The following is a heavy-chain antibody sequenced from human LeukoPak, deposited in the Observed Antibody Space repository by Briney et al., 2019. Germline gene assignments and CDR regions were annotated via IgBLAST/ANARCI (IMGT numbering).Heavy chain of an antibody. CDR3: AGDNLYGSGTRRSDP. Sequence: ASVKVSCKASGYTFTGYYMHWVRQAPGQGLEWMGWINPNSGGTNYAQKFQGRVTITRDTSISTAYMELSRLRSDDTAVYYCAGDNLYGSGTRRSDPWGQGTLVTVSS. CDR1: GYTFTGYY. J-gene: IGHJ5*02. D-gene: IGHD3-10*01. CDR2: INPNSGGT. V-gene: IGHV1-2*02.